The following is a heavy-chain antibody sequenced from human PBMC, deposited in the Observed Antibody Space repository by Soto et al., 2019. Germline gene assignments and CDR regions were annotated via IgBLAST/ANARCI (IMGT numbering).Heavy chain of an antibody. V-gene: IGHV4-34*01. CDR3: STRAYDTNGYYRFDP. Sequence: PSETLSLTCAVYGGSFSGHSWTWIRQSPGKGLEWIGDINHSGRVNYSPSLTSRVTISLDTSKNQFSLTLSAVTAADTAMYYCSTRAYDTNGYYRFDPWGQGTLVTAPQ. D-gene: IGHD3-22*01. CDR2: INHSGRV. J-gene: IGHJ5*01. CDR1: GGSFSGHS.